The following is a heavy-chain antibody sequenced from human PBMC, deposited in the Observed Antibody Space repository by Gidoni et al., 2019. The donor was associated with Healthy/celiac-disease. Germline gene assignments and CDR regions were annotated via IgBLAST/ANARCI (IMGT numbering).Heavy chain of an antibody. CDR1: GGSFSGYY. V-gene: IGHV4-34*01. Sequence: QVQLQQWGAGLLKPSETLSLTCAVYGGSFSGYYWTWIRQPPGKGLEWIGEINHSGSPNYNPSLKSRVTISVDTSKNQFSLKLSSVTAADTAVYYCARGRPLFVVVVPAAIKGNWFDPWGQGTLVTVSS. CDR3: ARGRPLFVVVVPAAIKGNWFDP. CDR2: INHSGSP. J-gene: IGHJ5*02. D-gene: IGHD2-2*01.